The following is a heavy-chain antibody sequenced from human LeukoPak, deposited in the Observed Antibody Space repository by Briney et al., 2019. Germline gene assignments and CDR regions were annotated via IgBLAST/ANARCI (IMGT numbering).Heavy chain of an antibody. D-gene: IGHD3-3*01. J-gene: IGHJ3*02. CDR3: ARVDRAYYDFWSGPTAAFDI. V-gene: IGHV1-2*02. CDR1: GYTFTGYY. Sequence: ASVEVSCKASGYTFTGYYIHWVRQAPGQGLEWMGWINPNSGGTNYAQKFQGRVTMTRDTSISTAYMELSRLRSDDTAVYYCARVDRAYYDFWSGPTAAFDIWGQGTMVTVSS. CDR2: INPNSGGT.